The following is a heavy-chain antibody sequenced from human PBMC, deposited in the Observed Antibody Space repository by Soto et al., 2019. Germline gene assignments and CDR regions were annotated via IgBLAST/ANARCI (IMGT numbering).Heavy chain of an antibody. CDR1: GFSLSTSGVG. Sequence: QITLKESGPTLVKPTQTLTLTCTFSGFSLSTSGVGVGWIRQPQGKALEWLELIYWDDDKRYSPSLKSRLTITKDTSKNQVVLTMTNIDPVDTATYYCAHSTGDILTGYYRCGYFDYWGQGTLVTVSS. CDR2: IYWDDDK. V-gene: IGHV2-5*02. J-gene: IGHJ4*02. D-gene: IGHD3-9*01. CDR3: AHSTGDILTGYYRCGYFDY.